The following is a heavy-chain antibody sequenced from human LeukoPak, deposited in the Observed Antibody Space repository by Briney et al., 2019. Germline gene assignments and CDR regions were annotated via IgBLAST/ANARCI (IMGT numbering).Heavy chain of an antibody. D-gene: IGHD4-17*01. CDR3: ASHDYGDFGANFDY. CDR2: INHSGST. Sequence: SETLSLTCAVYGGSFSDYYWSWIRQPPGKGLESMGEINHSGSTIYNPSLKSRVTISIDTSRKQFSLQVRSVTAADTAVYYCASHDYGDFGANFDYWGQGILATVSS. J-gene: IGHJ4*02. V-gene: IGHV4-34*01. CDR1: GGSFSDYY.